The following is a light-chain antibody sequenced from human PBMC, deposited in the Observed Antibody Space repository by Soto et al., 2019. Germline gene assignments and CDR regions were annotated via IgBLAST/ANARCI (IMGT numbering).Light chain of an antibody. CDR2: LNSDGSH. CDR1: SGHSSYA. V-gene: IGLV4-69*01. J-gene: IGLJ2*01. CDR3: QIWGTGIHVV. Sequence: QLVLTQSPSASASLGASVKLTCTLSSGHSSYAIAWHQQQPEKGPRYLMKLNSDGSHNKGDGIPDRFSGSRSGAERYLTISSLQSEDEADYYCQIWGTGIHVVFGGGTQLTVL.